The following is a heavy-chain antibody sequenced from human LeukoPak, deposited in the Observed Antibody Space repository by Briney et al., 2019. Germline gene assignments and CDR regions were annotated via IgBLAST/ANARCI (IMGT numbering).Heavy chain of an antibody. CDR1: GGTFSSYT. Sequence: ASVKVSCKASGGTFSSYTISWVRQAPGQGREWRGRIIAILGIANYAQKFQGRVTITADKSTSTAYMELSSLRSEDTAVYYCARESYYGSGSYPDYWGQGTLVTVSS. CDR2: IIAILGIA. D-gene: IGHD3-10*01. CDR3: ARESYYGSGSYPDY. V-gene: IGHV1-69*10. J-gene: IGHJ4*02.